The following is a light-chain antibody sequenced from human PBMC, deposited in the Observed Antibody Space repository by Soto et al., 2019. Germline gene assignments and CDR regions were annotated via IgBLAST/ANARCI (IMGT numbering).Light chain of an antibody. Sequence: EGVLTQSPGTLSLSPGERATLSCRASQSITSSYLAWYQQKPGQAPRLLISGTISRATGIPDRFSGSGSGTDFTLTISRLEPEDFAVYYCQQYGSPLWTFGQGTKVEIK. V-gene: IGKV3-20*01. CDR2: GTI. CDR1: QSITSSY. J-gene: IGKJ1*01. CDR3: QQYGSPLWT.